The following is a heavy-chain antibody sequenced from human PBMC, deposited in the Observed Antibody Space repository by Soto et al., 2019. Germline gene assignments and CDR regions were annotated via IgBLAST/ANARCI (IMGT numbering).Heavy chain of an antibody. V-gene: IGHV4-4*02. J-gene: IGHJ4*02. CDR3: ARGLNGALFDY. Sequence: SETLSLTCAVSSGSITRSTWWNLVHQPLGKGLEWIGEIYYSGSTNYNPSLKSRVTISVDKSKSQFSLKLTSVTAADTAVYYCARGLNGALFDYWGQGTLVTVSS. CDR2: IYYSGST. D-gene: IGHD1-1*01. CDR1: SGSITRSTW.